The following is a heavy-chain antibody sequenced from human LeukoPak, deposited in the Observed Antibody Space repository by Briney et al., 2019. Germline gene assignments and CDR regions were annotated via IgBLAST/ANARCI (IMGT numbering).Heavy chain of an antibody. Sequence: GGSLRLSCAASGFTFSRYGMHWFRQAPGKGLEWVTFIRFDGTNKYYADSVKGRFTISRDNSKNTLYLQMNSLRDEDTAVYYCARWVVATMFDYWGQGTLVTVSS. V-gene: IGHV3-30*02. CDR2: IRFDGTNK. CDR3: ARWVVATMFDY. CDR1: GFTFSRYG. D-gene: IGHD5-12*01. J-gene: IGHJ4*02.